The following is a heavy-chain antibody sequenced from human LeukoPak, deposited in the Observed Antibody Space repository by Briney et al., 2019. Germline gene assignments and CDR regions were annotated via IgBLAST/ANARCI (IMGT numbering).Heavy chain of an antibody. D-gene: IGHD3-22*01. CDR2: MYSGGTT. CDR3: ARATGYYDSSGYYSRGYYFDY. CDR1: GFSLRSNY. V-gene: IGHV3-53*01. Sequence: PGGSLRLSCAASGFSLRSNYMSWVRQAPGKGLEWVSVMYSGGTTSYADSVQGRFTISRDNSKNTLYLQMNSLRAEDTAVYYCARATGYYDSSGYYSRGYYFDYWGQGTLVTVSS. J-gene: IGHJ4*02.